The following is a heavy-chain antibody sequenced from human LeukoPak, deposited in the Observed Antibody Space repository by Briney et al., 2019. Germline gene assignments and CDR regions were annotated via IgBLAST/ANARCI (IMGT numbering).Heavy chain of an antibody. J-gene: IGHJ6*02. V-gene: IGHV1-3*01. CDR3: ARGDPGSYDTLTGHYYYYYGLDV. D-gene: IGHD3-9*01. CDR2: INAGNGDT. Sequence: ASVKVSCKASGFRFTNYALHWVRQAPGQSLEWMGWINAGNGDTKYSQKFQDRVTITRDTSATTVYMELSSLRSEDSDMYYCARGDPGSYDTLTGHYYYYYGLDVWGQGTTDTVSS. CDR1: GFRFTNYA.